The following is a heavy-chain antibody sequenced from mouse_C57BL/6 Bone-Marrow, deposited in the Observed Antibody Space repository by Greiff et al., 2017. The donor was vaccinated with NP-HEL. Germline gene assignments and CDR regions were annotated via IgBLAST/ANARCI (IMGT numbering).Heavy chain of an antibody. Sequence: EVMLVESGGGLVKPGGSLKLSCAASGFTFSDYGMPWVRQAPEKGLEWVAYISIGSSTIYYADTVKGRFTISRDNAKNTLFLQMTSLRSEDTAMYYCARERLLRYYFDYWGQGTTLTVSS. CDR2: ISIGSSTI. CDR3: ARERLLRYYFDY. CDR1: GFTFSDYG. D-gene: IGHD2-3*01. J-gene: IGHJ2*01. V-gene: IGHV5-17*01.